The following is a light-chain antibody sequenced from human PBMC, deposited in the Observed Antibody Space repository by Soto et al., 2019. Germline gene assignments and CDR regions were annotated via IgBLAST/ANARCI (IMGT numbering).Light chain of an antibody. J-gene: IGLJ1*01. V-gene: IGLV2-14*01. CDR2: EVD. Sequence: QSVLTQPASVSGSHGQSITISCTGTSNDVGGYKYVSWYQQHPDKAPKLIIYEVDNRPLGVSDRFSGSKSGNTASLTISSLQPEDEADYYCSSYTSSTTRVFGAVTKLTVL. CDR3: SSYTSSTTRV. CDR1: SNDVGGYKY.